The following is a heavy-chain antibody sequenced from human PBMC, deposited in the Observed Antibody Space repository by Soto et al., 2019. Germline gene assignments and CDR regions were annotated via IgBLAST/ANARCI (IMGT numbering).Heavy chain of an antibody. CDR3: ATVKDYDIVTDAFDI. V-gene: IGHV1-24*01. CDR1: GYTLTELS. J-gene: IGHJ3*02. D-gene: IGHD3-9*01. Sequence: ASVKVSCKVSGYTLTELSMHWVRQAPGKGLEWMGGFDPEDGETIYVQKFQGRVTMTEDTSTDTAYMELSSLRSEDTAVYYCATVKDYDIVTDAFDIWGQGTMVTVPS. CDR2: FDPEDGET.